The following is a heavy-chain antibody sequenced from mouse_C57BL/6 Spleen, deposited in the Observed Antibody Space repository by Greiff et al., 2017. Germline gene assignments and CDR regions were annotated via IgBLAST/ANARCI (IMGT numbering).Heavy chain of an antibody. CDR3: AVYGYDGFAY. J-gene: IGHJ3*01. V-gene: IGHV1-69*01. D-gene: IGHD2-2*01. Sequence: QVQLQQPGAELVMPGASVKLSCKASGYTFTSYWMHWVKQRPGQGLEWIGEIDPSDSYTNYNQKFKGKSTVTVDKSSSTAYMQLSSLTSEDSAVYYCAVYGYDGFAYWGQGTLVTVSA. CDR1: GYTFTSYW. CDR2: IDPSDSYT.